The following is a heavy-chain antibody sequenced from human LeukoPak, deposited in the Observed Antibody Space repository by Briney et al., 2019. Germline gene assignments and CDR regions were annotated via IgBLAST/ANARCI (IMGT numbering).Heavy chain of an antibody. CDR2: INPSGGST. CDR3: ARGGDGYNLYYFDY. Sequence: ASVKVSCKASGYTFASYYMHWVRQAPGQGLEWMGIINPSGGSTTYAQKFQGRVTITTDESTSTAYMELSSLRSQDTAVYYCARGGDGYNLYYFDYWGQGTLVTVSS. J-gene: IGHJ4*02. D-gene: IGHD5-24*01. V-gene: IGHV1-46*01. CDR1: GYTFASYY.